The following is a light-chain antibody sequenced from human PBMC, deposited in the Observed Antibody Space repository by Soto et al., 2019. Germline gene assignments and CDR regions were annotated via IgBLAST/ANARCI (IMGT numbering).Light chain of an antibody. V-gene: IGKV3-15*01. CDR3: QHYNNWPPWT. J-gene: IGKJ1*01. CDR1: QSVSSK. Sequence: EIVMTQSPATLSVSPGERATLSCRASQSVSSKLAWYQQKPGQAPRLLIYGASTRATGIPARFRGSGSGTEFTLTISSLQSEDFAIYYCQHYNNWPPWTFGQGTKVEVK. CDR2: GAS.